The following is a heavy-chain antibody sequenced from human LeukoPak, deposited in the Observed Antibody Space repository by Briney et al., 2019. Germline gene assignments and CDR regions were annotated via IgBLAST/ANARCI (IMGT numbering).Heavy chain of an antibody. Sequence: GGSLRLSYAASGFTFSSYWMTWVRQAPGKGLEWVANIKPDGGEKYYVDSVKGRLTISRDNAKNSLYLQMNSLRAEDTAVYYCARDKAMVTGWGQGTLVTVSS. J-gene: IGHJ4*02. CDR3: ARDKAMVTG. V-gene: IGHV3-7*01. D-gene: IGHD5-18*01. CDR1: GFTFSSYW. CDR2: IKPDGGEK.